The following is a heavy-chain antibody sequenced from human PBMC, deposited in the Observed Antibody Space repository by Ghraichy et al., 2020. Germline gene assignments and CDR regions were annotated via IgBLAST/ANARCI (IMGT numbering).Heavy chain of an antibody. Sequence: SETLSLTCTVSGGSISSYYWSWIRQPPGKGLEWIGYIYYSGSTNYNPSLKSRVTISVDKSKNQFSLKLSSVTAADTAVYYCARSIAAAGVVDYWGQGTLVTVSS. CDR2: IYYSGST. D-gene: IGHD6-13*01. V-gene: IGHV4-59*01. CDR1: GGSISSYY. CDR3: ARSIAAAGVVDY. J-gene: IGHJ4*02.